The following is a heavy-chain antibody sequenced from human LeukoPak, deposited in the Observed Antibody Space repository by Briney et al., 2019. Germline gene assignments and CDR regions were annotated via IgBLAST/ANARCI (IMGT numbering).Heavy chain of an antibody. Sequence: SETLSLTCTVSGGSISTYYWSWIRQPPGKGLEWIGYIYYSGSTNYNPSLKSRVTISVDTSKNQFSLKLSSVTAADTAVYYCARGRGSRDYWGSYYMDVWGKGTTVTVSS. CDR2: IYYSGST. J-gene: IGHJ6*03. CDR1: GGSISTYY. V-gene: IGHV4-59*12. D-gene: IGHD5-12*01. CDR3: ARGRGSRDYWGSYYMDV.